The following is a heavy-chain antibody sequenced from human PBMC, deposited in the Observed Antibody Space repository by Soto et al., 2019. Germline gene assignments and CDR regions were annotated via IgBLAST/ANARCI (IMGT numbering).Heavy chain of an antibody. CDR2: ISYDGSNK. CDR3: ASPLWRYDYNWGYFDL. CDR1: GFTFSSYA. J-gene: IGHJ2*01. V-gene: IGHV3-30-3*01. D-gene: IGHD4-4*01. Sequence: QVQLVESGGGVVQPGRSLRLSCAASGFTFSSYAMHWVRQAPGKGLEWVAVISYDGSNKYYADSVKGRFTISRDNSKNTLYLQMNSLRSEDTAVYYCASPLWRYDYNWGYFDLWGRGTLVTVSS.